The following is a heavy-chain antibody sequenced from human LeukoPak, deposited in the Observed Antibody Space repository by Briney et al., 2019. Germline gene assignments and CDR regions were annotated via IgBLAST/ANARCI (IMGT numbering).Heavy chain of an antibody. Sequence: GRSLRLSCAASGFTFSSYWMHWVRQAPGKGLVWFSRINSDGSSAIYADFVKGRFTISRDNAKNTLYLQMNSLRAEDTALYYCARVAYSSAWYIDYWGQGTLVTVSS. V-gene: IGHV3-74*01. CDR1: GFTFSSYW. D-gene: IGHD6-19*01. J-gene: IGHJ4*02. CDR3: ARVAYSSAWYIDY. CDR2: INSDGSSA.